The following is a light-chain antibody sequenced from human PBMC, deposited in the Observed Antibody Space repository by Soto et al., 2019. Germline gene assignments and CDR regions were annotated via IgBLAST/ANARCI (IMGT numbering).Light chain of an antibody. V-gene: IGLV2-8*01. Sequence: QSALTQPPSASGSPGQSVTISCTGTSSDVGSYRFVSWYQQHPGKAPKLLIYEVSKRPSGVPDRFSASTSGNTASLTVAGLQADDEADYYCSSYAGNNNLIFGGGTQLTVL. CDR3: SSYAGNNNLI. CDR1: SSDVGSYRF. J-gene: IGLJ2*01. CDR2: EVS.